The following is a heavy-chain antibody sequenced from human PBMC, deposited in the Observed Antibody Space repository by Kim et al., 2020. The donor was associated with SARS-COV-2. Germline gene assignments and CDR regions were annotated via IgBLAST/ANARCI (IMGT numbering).Heavy chain of an antibody. Sequence: VKGRFTISRDNSKNTLYLQMNSLRAEDTAVYYCAKDGVYEGTTVFNWFDPWGQGTLVTVSS. D-gene: IGHD4-17*01. J-gene: IGHJ5*02. CDR3: AKDGVYEGTTVFNWFDP. V-gene: IGHV3-30*02.